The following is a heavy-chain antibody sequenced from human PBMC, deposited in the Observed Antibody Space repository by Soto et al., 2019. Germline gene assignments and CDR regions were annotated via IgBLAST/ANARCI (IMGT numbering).Heavy chain of an antibody. CDR3: ARAKCRSCYSIYYGMDV. D-gene: IGHD2-15*01. J-gene: IGHJ6*01. Sequence: ASVKVSCKACGCTFSSYAISWVRQASGQGLEWMGGIIPIFGTANYAQKFQGRVTITADESTSTAYMELSSLRSEDTAVYYCARAKCRSCYSIYYGMDVWGQGTPVSVSS. CDR2: IIPIFGTA. CDR1: GCTFSSYA. V-gene: IGHV1-69*13.